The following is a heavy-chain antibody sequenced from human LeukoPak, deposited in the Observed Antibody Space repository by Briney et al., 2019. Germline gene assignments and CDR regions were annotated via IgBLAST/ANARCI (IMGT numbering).Heavy chain of an antibody. CDR2: IRQDGGEK. CDR3: ARDGTAAGLYFDL. CDR1: GFTFTSYW. J-gene: IGHJ4*01. D-gene: IGHD6-13*01. Sequence: GGSLRLSCAVSGFTFTSYWMNWVRQAPGKGLEWVASIRQDGGEKSYVDSVKGRFTISRDNTKNSLYLQINSLRAEDTAVYYCARDGTAAGLYFDLWGQGTLVTVSS. V-gene: IGHV3-7*01.